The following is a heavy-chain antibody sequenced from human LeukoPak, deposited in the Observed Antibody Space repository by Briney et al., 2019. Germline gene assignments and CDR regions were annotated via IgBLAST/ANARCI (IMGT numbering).Heavy chain of an antibody. Sequence: GGSLRLSCAASGFTFSNTWMHWVRQAPGKGLVWVARIKNDGSGIIYADSVEGRFTISRDNARNTVYLQMNSLRAEDRAVYYCARERGVSHPFDYWGQGTLVTVSS. D-gene: IGHD2-21*01. CDR2: IKNDGSGI. CDR3: ARERGVSHPFDY. CDR1: GFTFSNTW. J-gene: IGHJ4*02. V-gene: IGHV3-74*01.